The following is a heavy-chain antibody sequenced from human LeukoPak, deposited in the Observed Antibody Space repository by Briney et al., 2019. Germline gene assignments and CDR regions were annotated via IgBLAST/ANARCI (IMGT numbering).Heavy chain of an antibody. Sequence: PGGSLRLSCAASGFAFGSYAMHWVRQAPGKGLEWVAVISYDGSNKYYTDSMKGRFTISRDNSKNTLYLQMNSLRAEDTAVYYCARDMRISATWAFDYWGQGTLVTVSS. CDR1: GFAFGSYA. CDR3: ARDMRISATWAFDY. CDR2: ISYDGSNK. V-gene: IGHV3-30*10. J-gene: IGHJ4*02. D-gene: IGHD1-26*01.